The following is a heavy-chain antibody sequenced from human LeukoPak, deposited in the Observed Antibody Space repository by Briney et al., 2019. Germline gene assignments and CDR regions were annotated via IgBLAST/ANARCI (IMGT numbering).Heavy chain of an antibody. Sequence: SETLSLTCTVSGGSISSYYWSWIRQPPGKGLEWIGYIYYSGSTNYNPSLKSRVTISVDTSKNQFSLKLSSVTAADTAVYYCARGRSEWLVRRYFQHWGQGTLVTVSS. D-gene: IGHD6-19*01. CDR2: IYYSGST. V-gene: IGHV4-59*01. CDR3: ARGRSEWLVRRYFQH. J-gene: IGHJ1*01. CDR1: GGSISSYY.